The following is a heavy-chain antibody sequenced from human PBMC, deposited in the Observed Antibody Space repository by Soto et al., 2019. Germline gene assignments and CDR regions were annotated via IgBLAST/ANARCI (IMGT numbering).Heavy chain of an antibody. V-gene: IGHV1-69*13. J-gene: IGHJ4*02. CDR1: GGTFSSYA. CDR2: IIPIFGTA. Sequence: ASVKVSCKASGGTFSSYAISWVRQAPGQGLEWMGGIIPIFGTANYAQKFQGRVTITADESTSTAYMELSSLRSEDTAVYYCARGPYSSGWYNGGARSDYWGQGTLVTVSS. CDR3: ARGPYSSGWYNGGARSDY. D-gene: IGHD6-19*01.